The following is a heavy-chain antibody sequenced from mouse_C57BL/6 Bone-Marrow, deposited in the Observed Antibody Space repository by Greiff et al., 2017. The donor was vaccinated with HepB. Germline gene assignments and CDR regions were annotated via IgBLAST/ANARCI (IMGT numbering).Heavy chain of an antibody. J-gene: IGHJ1*03. CDR3: ARVPMFHSYYYGSSYPSYWYFDV. Sequence: ESGPGLVKPSQSLSLTCSVTGYSITSGYYWNWIRQFPGNKLEWMGYISYDGSNNYNPSLKNRISITRDTSKNQFFLKLNSVTTEDTATYYCARVPMFHSYYYGSSYPSYWYFDVWGTGTTVTVSS. CDR2: ISYDGSN. D-gene: IGHD1-1*01. V-gene: IGHV3-6*01. CDR1: GYSITSGYY.